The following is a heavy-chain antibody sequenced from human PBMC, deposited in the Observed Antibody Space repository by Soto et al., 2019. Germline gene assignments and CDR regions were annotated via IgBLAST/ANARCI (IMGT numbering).Heavy chain of an antibody. V-gene: IGHV3-30-3*01. D-gene: IGHD2-21*02. CDR2: ISYDGSNK. CDR1: GFTFSSYV. J-gene: IGHJ4*02. Sequence: PGGSLRLSCAASGFTFSSYVMHWVRQAPGKGLEWVAVISYDGSNKHYADSVKGRFTISRDNSQNTVYLQMSSLRAEDTAVYYCARSFCGDDCALDYWGQGTLVTVSS. CDR3: ARSFCGDDCALDY.